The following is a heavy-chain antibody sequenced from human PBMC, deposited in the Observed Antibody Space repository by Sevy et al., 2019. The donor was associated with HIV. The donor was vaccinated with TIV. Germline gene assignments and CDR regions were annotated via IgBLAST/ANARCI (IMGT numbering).Heavy chain of an antibody. J-gene: IGHJ3*02. CDR3: AVAGYSSGLDAFDI. CDR2: IGTAGDT. D-gene: IGHD6-19*01. CDR1: GFTFSSYD. Sequence: GGSLRLSCAASGFTFSSYDMHWVRQATGKGLEWVSAIGTAGDTYYPGSVKGRFTTSRENAKNSLYLQMNSLRAGDTAVYYCAVAGYSSGLDAFDIWGQGTMVTVSS. V-gene: IGHV3-13*01.